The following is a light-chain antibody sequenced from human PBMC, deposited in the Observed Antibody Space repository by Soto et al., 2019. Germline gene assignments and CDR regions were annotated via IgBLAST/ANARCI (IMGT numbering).Light chain of an antibody. V-gene: IGKV3D-15*02. J-gene: IGKJ5*01. CDR1: QSIHTS. Sequence: PGERSTLSCTPSQSIHTSLAWNQQKPGQPPRLVVYDSTLRANGVPSRFSGSGSGTEFTLTISGLLPEDFATYHCQQLNTLPFTFGQGTRLE. CDR3: QQLNTLPFT. CDR2: DST.